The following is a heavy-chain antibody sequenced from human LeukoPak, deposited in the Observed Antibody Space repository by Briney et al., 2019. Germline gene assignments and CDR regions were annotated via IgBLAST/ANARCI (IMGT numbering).Heavy chain of an antibody. CDR3: TLQRISFLNYFDP. J-gene: IGHJ5*02. V-gene: IGHV4-59*01. CDR1: GGSISSYY. CDR2: IFYTGST. D-gene: IGHD2/OR15-2a*01. Sequence: SETLSLTCTVSGGSISSYYWSWIRQPPGKGLEWIGYIFYTGSTNYNPSLKSRVTISVLTSKNRFSLKLSSVTAADTAVYYCTLQRISFLNYFDPWGQGTLVTVSS.